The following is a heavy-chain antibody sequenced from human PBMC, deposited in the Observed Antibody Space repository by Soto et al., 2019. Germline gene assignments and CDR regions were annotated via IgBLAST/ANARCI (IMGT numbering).Heavy chain of an antibody. J-gene: IGHJ4*02. CDR2: INAGNGNT. V-gene: IGHV1-3*01. CDR3: AREGGRIAVATDY. Sequence: ASVKVSCKASGYTFTSYAMHWVRQAPGQRLEWMGWINAGNGNTKYSQKFQGRVTITRDTSASTAYMELSSLRSEDTAVYYCAREGGRIAVATDYWGRGTLVTVSS. D-gene: IGHD6-19*01. CDR1: GYTFTSYA.